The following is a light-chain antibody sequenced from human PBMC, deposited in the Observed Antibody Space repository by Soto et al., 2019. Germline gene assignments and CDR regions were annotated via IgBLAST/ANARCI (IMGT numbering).Light chain of an antibody. V-gene: IGKV1-13*02. CDR3: QQFNIYPIT. Sequence: AIQVTQSPSSLSASVGDRVTITCRASQDIRGALAWYQQKPGKAPKLLIYDVSTVQSGVPSRFSGRGYGTEFTLTITSLQPEDFATYYCQQFNIYPITFGQGTRLDI. CDR1: QDIRGA. CDR2: DVS. J-gene: IGKJ5*01.